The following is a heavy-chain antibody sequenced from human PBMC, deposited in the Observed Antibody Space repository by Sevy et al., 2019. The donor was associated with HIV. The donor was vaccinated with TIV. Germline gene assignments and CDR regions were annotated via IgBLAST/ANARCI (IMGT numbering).Heavy chain of an antibody. J-gene: IGHJ3*02. CDR1: GGSINSDH. V-gene: IGHV4-59*08. CDR2: VYYTGGT. Sequence: SETLSRTCTVSGGSINSDHWNWIRQPPGKGLEWIGYVYYTGGTNYNPSLKNRVTISVDRTKNQFSLKLTSVTAADTAVYYCARRNDFVIWGQGTMVTVSS. CDR3: ARRNDFVI.